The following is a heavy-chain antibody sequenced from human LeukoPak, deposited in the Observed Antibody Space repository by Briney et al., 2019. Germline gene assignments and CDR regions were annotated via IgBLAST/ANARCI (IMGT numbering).Heavy chain of an antibody. CDR2: ISGSGGST. V-gene: IGHV3-23*01. D-gene: IGHD2-2*01. J-gene: IGHJ5*02. CDR3: AKGPLSRYQDNWFDP. Sequence: QSGGSLGLSCAASGFTFSSYAMSWVRQAPGKGLEWVSAISGSGGSTYYADSVKGRFTISRDNSKNTLYLQMNSLRAEDTAVYYCAKGPLSRYQDNWFDPWGQGTLVTVSS. CDR1: GFTFSSYA.